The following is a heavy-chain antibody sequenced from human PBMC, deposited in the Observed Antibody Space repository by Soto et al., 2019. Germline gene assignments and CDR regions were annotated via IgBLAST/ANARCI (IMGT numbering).Heavy chain of an antibody. CDR3: ARELGSEPGVLWFGELLYPNNWFDP. CDR1: GGTFSSYT. CDR2: IIPILGIA. J-gene: IGHJ5*02. Sequence: SVKVSCKASGGTFSSYTISWVRQAPGQGLEWMGRIIPILGIANYAQKFQGRVTITADKSTSTAYMELSSLRSEDTAVYYCARELGSEPGVLWFGELLYPNNWFDPWGQGNLVT. D-gene: IGHD3-10*01. V-gene: IGHV1-69*04.